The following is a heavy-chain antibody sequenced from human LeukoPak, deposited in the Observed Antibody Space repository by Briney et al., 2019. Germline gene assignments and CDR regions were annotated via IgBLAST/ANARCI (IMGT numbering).Heavy chain of an antibody. CDR2: IYYSGST. Sequence: SETLSLTCSVTGVSVRSGDLYWSWIRQPPGKGLEWIGSIYYSGSTYYNPSLKSRVTISVDTSKNQFSLKLSSVTAADTAVYYCARDSSPAAAARLWGQGTLVTVSS. D-gene: IGHD6-13*01. CDR1: GVSVRSGDLY. V-gene: IGHV4-39*07. J-gene: IGHJ4*02. CDR3: ARDSSPAAAARL.